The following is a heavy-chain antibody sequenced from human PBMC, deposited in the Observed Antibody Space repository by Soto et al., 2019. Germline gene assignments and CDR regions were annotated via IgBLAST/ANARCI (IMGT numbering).Heavy chain of an antibody. CDR2: IYYSGST. D-gene: IGHD3-22*01. V-gene: IGHV4-31*03. Sequence: QVQLQESGPGLVKPSQTLSLTCTVSGDSIRSGGYYWSWIRQHPGKGLEWIGYIYYSGSTYYNPSLKSRVTISVDTSKNQFSLKLSSVTAADTVVYYCARVNLGDSRPFDIWGQGTMVTVSS. J-gene: IGHJ3*02. CDR3: ARVNLGDSRPFDI. CDR1: GDSIRSGGYY.